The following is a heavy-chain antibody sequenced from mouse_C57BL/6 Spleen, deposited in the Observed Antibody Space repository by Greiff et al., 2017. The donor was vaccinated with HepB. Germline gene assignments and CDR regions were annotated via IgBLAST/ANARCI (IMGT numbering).Heavy chain of an antibody. CDR1: GYTFTSYW. CDR2: IDPSDSYT. Sequence: QVQLQQPGAELVMPGASVKLSCKASGYTFTSYWMHWVKQRLGQGLEWIGEIDPSDSYTNYNQKFKGKSTLTVDKSSSTAYMQLSSLTSEDSAVYYCARRYYYGSSYGWYFDVWGTGTTVTVSS. CDR3: ARRYYYGSSYGWYFDV. V-gene: IGHV1-69*01. J-gene: IGHJ1*03. D-gene: IGHD1-1*01.